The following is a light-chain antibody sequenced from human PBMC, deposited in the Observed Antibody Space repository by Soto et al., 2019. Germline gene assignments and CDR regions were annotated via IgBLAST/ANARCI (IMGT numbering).Light chain of an antibody. CDR3: SSYTSSTTFV. CDR2: DVT. CDR1: SSDIGAYNY. J-gene: IGLJ1*01. V-gene: IGLV2-14*03. Sequence: ALTQPASVSGSPGQSITISCTGSSSDIGAYNYVSWYQQHPGKAPKLLISDVTNRPSGVSNRFSGSKSANTASLTISGLQAEDEAEYYCSSYTSSTTFVFGPGTKLTVL.